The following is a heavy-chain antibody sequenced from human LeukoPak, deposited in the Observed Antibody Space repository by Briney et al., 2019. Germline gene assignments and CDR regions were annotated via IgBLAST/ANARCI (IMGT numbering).Heavy chain of an antibody. CDR1: GFTFSSYS. J-gene: IGHJ4*02. CDR2: ISSSSSYI. CDR3: ARDKYSSRSYYFDY. D-gene: IGHD6-19*01. V-gene: IGHV3-21*01. Sequence: GGSLRLSCAASGFTFSSYSMNWVRQAPGKGLEWVSSISSSSSYIYYADSVKGRFTISRDNAKNSLCLQMNSLRAEDTAVYYCARDKYSSRSYYFDYWGQGTLVTVSS.